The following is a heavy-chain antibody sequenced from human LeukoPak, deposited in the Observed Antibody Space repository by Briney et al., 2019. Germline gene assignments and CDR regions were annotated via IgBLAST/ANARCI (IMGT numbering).Heavy chain of an antibody. CDR3: TRDRSGYYYNWFDP. Sequence: GGSLRLSCAASGFTFRSYDMHWVRQAPGKGLEWVGFIRSKAYGGTTEYAASVKGRFTISRDDSKTIAYLQMKSVKTEDTALYYCTRDRSGYYYNWFDPWGQGTLVTVSS. CDR2: IRSKAYGGTT. CDR1: GFTFRSYD. V-gene: IGHV3-49*04. J-gene: IGHJ5*02. D-gene: IGHD3-22*01.